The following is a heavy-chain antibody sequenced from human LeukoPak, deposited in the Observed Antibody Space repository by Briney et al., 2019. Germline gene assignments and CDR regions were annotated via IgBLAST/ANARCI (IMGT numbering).Heavy chain of an antibody. CDR2: IKLDGSEK. V-gene: IGHV3-7*01. Sequence: GGSLRLSCAASGFTFSSYWMSWVRQAPGKGLEWVANIKLDGSEKYYVDSVKGRFTISRDNAKNSLYLQMNSLRAEDTAVYYCARDGGVAALDYWGQGTLVTVSS. D-gene: IGHD6-6*01. CDR3: ARDGGVAALDY. J-gene: IGHJ4*02. CDR1: GFTFSSYW.